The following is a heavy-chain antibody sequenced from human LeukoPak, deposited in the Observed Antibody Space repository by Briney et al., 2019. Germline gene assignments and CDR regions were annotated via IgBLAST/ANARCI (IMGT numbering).Heavy chain of an antibody. J-gene: IGHJ4*02. V-gene: IGHV3-48*04. Sequence: GGSLRLSCAASGFTFSSYAMSWVRQAPGKGLEWISYISSSGSTIYYADSVKGRFTVSRDNDKNSLCLQMNILRAEDTAVYYCARGRPFHDYWGQGTLLIVSS. CDR1: GFTFSSYA. CDR2: ISSSGSTI. CDR3: ARGRPFHDY.